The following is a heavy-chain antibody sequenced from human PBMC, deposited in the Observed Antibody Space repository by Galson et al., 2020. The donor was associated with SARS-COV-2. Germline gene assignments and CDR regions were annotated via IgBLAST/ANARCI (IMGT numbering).Heavy chain of an antibody. CDR1: GGSISSGGYY. CDR3: ARAPITMIVVVDAFDI. V-gene: IGHV4-31*03. D-gene: IGHD3-22*01. J-gene: IGHJ3*02. CDR2: IYYSGST. Sequence: KTSETLSLTCTVSGGSISSGGYYWSWIRQHPGKGLEWIGYIYYSGSTYYNPSIKSRVTISVDTSKNQFSLKLSSVTAADTAVYYCARAPITMIVVVDAFDIWGQGTMVTVSS.